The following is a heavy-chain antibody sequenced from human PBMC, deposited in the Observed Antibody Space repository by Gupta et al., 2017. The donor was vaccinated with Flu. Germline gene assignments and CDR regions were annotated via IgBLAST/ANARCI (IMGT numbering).Heavy chain of an antibody. CDR2: IYPGDSDT. V-gene: IGHV5-51*01. J-gene: IGHJ5*01. Sequence: QTPGKGLEWMGTIYPGDSDTRYSPSLQGQVTISADKSISTAYLQWTSLKASDTAVYYCARHGKLGYSNSWYDFWGQGTLVAVSS. D-gene: IGHD1-26*01. CDR3: ARHGKLGYSNSWYDF.